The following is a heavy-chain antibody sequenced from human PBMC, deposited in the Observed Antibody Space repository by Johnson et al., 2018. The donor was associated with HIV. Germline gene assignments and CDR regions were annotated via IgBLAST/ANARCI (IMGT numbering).Heavy chain of an antibody. V-gene: IGHV3-20*04. Sequence: VQLVESGGDVVRPGGSLRLSCAASGFTFDDYDMTWVRQPPGSGVEWVSGINWNGGSTGYAESVKGRFTISRDNAKKSLFLEMNSLRAEDTAFYYCARATFYYDLSGYLTRPRAFDIWSQGTMVTVSS. J-gene: IGHJ3*02. CDR2: INWNGGST. CDR1: GFTFDDYD. CDR3: ARATFYYDLSGYLTRPRAFDI. D-gene: IGHD3-22*01.